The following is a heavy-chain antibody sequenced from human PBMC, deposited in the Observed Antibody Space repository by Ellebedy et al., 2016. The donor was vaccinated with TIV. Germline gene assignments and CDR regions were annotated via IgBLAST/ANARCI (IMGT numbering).Heavy chain of an antibody. J-gene: IGHJ3*02. CDR1: GFTFSSYA. Sequence: GGSLRLXCAASGFTFSSYAMSWVRQAPGKGLEWVSAISGSGGSTYYADSVKGRFTISRDNSKNTLYLQMNSLRAEDTAVYYCARRLGSGYSSNHDAFDIWGQGTMVTVSS. CDR2: ISGSGGST. V-gene: IGHV3-23*01. CDR3: ARRLGSGYSSNHDAFDI. D-gene: IGHD6-13*01.